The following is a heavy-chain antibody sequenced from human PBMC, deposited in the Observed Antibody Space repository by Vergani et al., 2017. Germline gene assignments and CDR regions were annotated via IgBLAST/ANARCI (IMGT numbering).Heavy chain of an antibody. CDR1: EYSFGNYW. J-gene: IGHJ4*02. D-gene: IGHD1-1*01. CDR3: ARHTTYSDS. CDR2: IYPADSDT. Sequence: EVELVQSGPEMRKPGESLKISCKGSEYSFGNYWMGWVRQMPGKGLEWMGIIYPADSDTRYSPSFQGQVTISADKSISTAFLQWYSLKASDTALFYCARHTTYSDSWGQGTLVPVSS. V-gene: IGHV5-51*01.